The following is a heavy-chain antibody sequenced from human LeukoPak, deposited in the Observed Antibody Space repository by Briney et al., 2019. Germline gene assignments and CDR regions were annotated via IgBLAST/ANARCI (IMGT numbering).Heavy chain of an antibody. V-gene: IGHV4-34*01. J-gene: IGHJ4*02. CDR2: INHSGST. D-gene: IGHD3-22*01. CDR1: GGSFSGYY. CDR3: ARLTYYYDSSGYYWMSFFDY. Sequence: PSETLSLTCAVYGGSFSGYYWSWIRQPPGKGLEWIGEINHSGSTYYNPSLKSRVTISVDTSKNQFSLKLSSVTAADAAVYYCARLTYYYDSSGYYWMSFFDYWGQGTLVTVSS.